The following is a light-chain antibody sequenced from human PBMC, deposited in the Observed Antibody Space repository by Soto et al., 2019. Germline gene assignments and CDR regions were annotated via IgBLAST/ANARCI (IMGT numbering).Light chain of an antibody. CDR2: RNN. V-gene: IGLV1-47*01. CDR1: SSNIGSNY. CDR3: AAWDDSLSGFDV. J-gene: IGLJ1*01. Sequence: QSVLTQPPSASGTPGQRVTISCSGSSSNIGSNYVYWYQQLPGTAPKLLIYRNNQRPSGVPDRFSGSKSGTSASLAISGLQSEDEADYYCAAWDDSLSGFDVFGTGTKLTVL.